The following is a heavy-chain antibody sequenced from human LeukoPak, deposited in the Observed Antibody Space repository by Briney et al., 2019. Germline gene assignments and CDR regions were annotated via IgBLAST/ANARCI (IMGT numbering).Heavy chain of an antibody. CDR2: INPNSGGT. CDR3: ARGGLYCSSTSCSTSNWFDP. J-gene: IGHJ5*02. D-gene: IGHD2-2*01. V-gene: IGHV1-2*02. CDR1: GYTFTGYY. Sequence: ASVKVSCKASGYTFTGYYMHWVRQAPGQGLEWMGWINPNSGGTNYAQKFQGRVTMTRETSISTAYMELSRLRSDDTAVYYCARGGLYCSSTSCSTSNWFDPWGQGTLVTVSS.